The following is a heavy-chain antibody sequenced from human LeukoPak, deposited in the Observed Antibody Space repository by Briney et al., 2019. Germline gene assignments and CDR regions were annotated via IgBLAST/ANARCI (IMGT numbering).Heavy chain of an antibody. J-gene: IGHJ4*02. CDR3: ASSDYGSGSYYSDLYFDY. CDR2: IYYSGST. D-gene: IGHD3-10*01. Sequence: SETLSLTCTVSGGSISSSSYSWGWIRQHPGKGLEWIGYIYYSGSTYYNPSLKSRVTISVDTSKNQFSLKLSSVTAADTAAYYCASSDYGSGSYYSDLYFDYWGQGTLVTVSS. CDR1: GGSISSSSYS. V-gene: IGHV4-31*03.